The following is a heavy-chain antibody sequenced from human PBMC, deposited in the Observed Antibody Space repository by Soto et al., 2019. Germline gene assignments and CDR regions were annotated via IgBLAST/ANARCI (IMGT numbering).Heavy chain of an antibody. V-gene: IGHV5-51*01. D-gene: IGHD4-4*01. CDR3: AVSLTTLDY. J-gene: IGHJ4*02. CDR2: IYPGDSDT. CDR1: GYSFTSYW. Sequence: PAPSGTLSCQGSGYSFTSYWIGWVRQLAGKGLEWVGSIYPGDSDTRYSPSFQGQVSISADKSISTTYLQSSSLKASYTAMYYCAVSLTTLDYWGRGTLVTVSS.